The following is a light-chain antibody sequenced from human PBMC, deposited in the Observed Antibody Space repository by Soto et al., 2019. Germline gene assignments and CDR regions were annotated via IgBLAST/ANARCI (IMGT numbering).Light chain of an antibody. J-gene: IGKJ1*01. Sequence: EIVLTQSPATLSLSPGERATLSCRASQSVSNNYLAWYQQKPGQAPRLLIYGASTRATGIPARFSGSGSGTEFTLTISSLQSEDFAVYYCQQYFVIPRTFGQGTKVDIK. V-gene: IGKV3D-7*01. CDR2: GAS. CDR1: QSVSNNY. CDR3: QQYFVIPRT.